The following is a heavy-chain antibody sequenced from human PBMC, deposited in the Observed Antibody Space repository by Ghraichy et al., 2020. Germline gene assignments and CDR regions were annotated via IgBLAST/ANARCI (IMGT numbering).Heavy chain of an antibody. CDR3: ATGSGYDFDYYYMDV. J-gene: IGHJ6*03. CDR1: GYTFTSYG. Sequence: ASVKVSCKASGYTFTSYGISWVRQAPGQGLEWMGWISAYNGDTNYAQKLQGRVTMTTDTSTSTAYMELRSLRSDDTAVYYCATGSGYDFDYYYMDVWGKGTTVTVSS. CDR2: ISAYNGDT. V-gene: IGHV1-18*01. D-gene: IGHD5-12*01.